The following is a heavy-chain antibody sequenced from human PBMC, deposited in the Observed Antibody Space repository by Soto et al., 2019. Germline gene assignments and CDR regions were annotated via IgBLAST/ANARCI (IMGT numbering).Heavy chain of an antibody. CDR1: GYTFTSYG. J-gene: IGHJ4*02. V-gene: IGHV1-24*01. Sequence: ASVKVSCKASGYTFTSYGISWVRQAPGKGLEWMGGFDPEDGETIYAQKFQGRVTMTEDTSTDTAYMELSSLRSEDTAVYYCATAQFGYGDYYYFDYWGQGTLVTVSS. CDR3: ATAQFGYGDYYYFDY. CDR2: FDPEDGET. D-gene: IGHD4-17*01.